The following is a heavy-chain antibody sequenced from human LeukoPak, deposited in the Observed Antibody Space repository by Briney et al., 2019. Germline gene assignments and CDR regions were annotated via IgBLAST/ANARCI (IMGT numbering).Heavy chain of an antibody. J-gene: IGHJ6*02. V-gene: IGHV1-2*02. CDR2: INPNSGGT. CDR1: GYTFTGYY. D-gene: IGHD1-26*01. Sequence: ASVKVSCKASGYTFTGYYMHWVRQAPGQGPEWLGWINPNSGGTNYAQKFQGRVTMTRDTSISTVYMELSRLRSDDMAVYYCARDSDSPQYYYGMDVWGQGTTVTVSS. CDR3: ARDSDSPQYYYGMDV.